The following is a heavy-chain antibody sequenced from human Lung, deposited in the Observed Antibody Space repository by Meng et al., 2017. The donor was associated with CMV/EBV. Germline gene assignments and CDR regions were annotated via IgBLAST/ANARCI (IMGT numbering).Heavy chain of an antibody. D-gene: IGHD1-26*01. CDR2: IDSPGTTV. CDR1: EFAFSRYE. J-gene: IGHJ3*01. CDR3: ARGSGSDYFGAFDV. Sequence: GESLKISCAASEFAFSRYEMNWVRQAPGKGLEWISNIDSPGTTVYYADSVRGRFTISRDNAKNLLFLQMNSLRVDDTAVYYCARGSGSDYFGAFDVWGRGXMVTFSS. V-gene: IGHV3-48*03.